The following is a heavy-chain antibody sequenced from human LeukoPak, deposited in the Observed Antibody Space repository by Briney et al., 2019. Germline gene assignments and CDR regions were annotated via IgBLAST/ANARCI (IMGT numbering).Heavy chain of an antibody. CDR1: GFNFSTYN. Sequence: GGSLRLSCAASGFNFSTYNMTWVRQAPGKGLEWVSSISSTSSYIYYADSMQGRFTISRDNAKNSLYLQMNSLRAEDTAVYYCAGPKVPWTSGWYFDYWGQGTLVTVSS. CDR2: ISSTSSYI. J-gene: IGHJ4*02. D-gene: IGHD6-19*01. CDR3: AGPKVPWTSGWYFDY. V-gene: IGHV3-21*01.